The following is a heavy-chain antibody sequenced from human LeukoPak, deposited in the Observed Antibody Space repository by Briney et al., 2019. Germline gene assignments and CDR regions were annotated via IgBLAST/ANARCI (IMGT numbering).Heavy chain of an antibody. J-gene: IGHJ5*02. Sequence: SGTLSLTCGVSGGSITSTNWWSLVRQPPGQGLEWIGEISLSGLTNYNPSLKGRVTMALDKSKNHLSLNLTSVTAADTAVYYCARGCSSTSCWNWFDPWGQGTLVTVSS. CDR3: ARGCSSTSCWNWFDP. D-gene: IGHD2-2*01. CDR2: ISLSGLT. CDR1: GGSITSTNW. V-gene: IGHV4-4*02.